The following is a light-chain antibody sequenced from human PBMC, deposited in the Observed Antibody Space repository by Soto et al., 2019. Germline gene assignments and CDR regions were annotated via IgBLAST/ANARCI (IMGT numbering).Light chain of an antibody. CDR1: QTVRNNY. CDR3: QQYGSSPLT. Sequence: EFVLTQSPGTLSLSPGERATLSCRASQTVRNNYLAWYQQKPGQAPRLLIYDASSRATGIPDRFSGGGSGTDFTLTISSLEPEDFAVYNCQQYGSSPLTFGGGTKVDIK. CDR2: DAS. J-gene: IGKJ4*01. V-gene: IGKV3-20*01.